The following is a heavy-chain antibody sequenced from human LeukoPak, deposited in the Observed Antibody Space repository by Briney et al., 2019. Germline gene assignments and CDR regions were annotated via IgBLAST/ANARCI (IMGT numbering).Heavy chain of an antibody. CDR2: ISSSSSYI. Sequence: GGSLRLSCAASGFTFSSYSMNWVRQAPGKGLEWVSSISSSSSYIYYADSVKGRFTISRDNAENSLYLRMNSLRAEDTAVYYCAKDFGRNLGGPGYWGRGTLVIVSS. J-gene: IGHJ4*02. CDR3: AKDFGRNLGGPGY. D-gene: IGHD1-14*01. V-gene: IGHV3-21*01. CDR1: GFTFSSYS.